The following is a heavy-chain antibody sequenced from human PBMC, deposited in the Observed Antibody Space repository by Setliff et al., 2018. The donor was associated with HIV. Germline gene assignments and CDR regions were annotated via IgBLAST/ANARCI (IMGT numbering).Heavy chain of an antibody. Sequence: PGGSLRLSCAASGFTFRNYGMHWVRQAPGKGLEWVAFIRLDGSDKYYADSVKGRFTISRDNSKNTLYLQMNSLRIEDTAVYYCVKGFECGGDCYSAFDYWGQGNLVTVS. CDR1: GFTFRNYG. J-gene: IGHJ4*02. CDR3: VKGFECGGDCYSAFDY. CDR2: IRLDGSDK. D-gene: IGHD2-21*02. V-gene: IGHV3-30*02.